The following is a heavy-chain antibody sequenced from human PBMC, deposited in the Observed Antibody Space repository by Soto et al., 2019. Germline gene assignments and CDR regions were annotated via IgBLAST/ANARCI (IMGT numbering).Heavy chain of an antibody. Sequence: SETLSLTCAVSGGSISSGGYSWSWIRQPPGKGLEWIGYIYYSGNTDYNPSLKSRVTISVDTSKNQFSLKLSSVTAADTAVYYCASYPETLGAYYYSGMDVWGQGTTVTVSS. CDR3: ASYPETLGAYYYSGMDV. J-gene: IGHJ6*02. CDR1: GGSISSGGYS. V-gene: IGHV4-30-2*03. CDR2: IYYSGNT. D-gene: IGHD1-26*01.